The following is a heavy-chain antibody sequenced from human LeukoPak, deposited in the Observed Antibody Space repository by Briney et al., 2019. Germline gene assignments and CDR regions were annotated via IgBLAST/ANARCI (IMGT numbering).Heavy chain of an antibody. J-gene: IGHJ3*02. V-gene: IGHV1-2*02. CDR1: GYSFTGYY. CDR3: AREGTTMVRGGGAFDI. CDR2: INPNSGGT. Sequence: GASVKVSCKASGYSFTGYYMHWVRQAPGQGLEWMGWINPNSGGTNYAQKFQGRVTMTRDTSISTAYMEMSRLRSHDTGVYYCAREGTTMVRGGGAFDIWGQGTIVTVSS. D-gene: IGHD3-10*01.